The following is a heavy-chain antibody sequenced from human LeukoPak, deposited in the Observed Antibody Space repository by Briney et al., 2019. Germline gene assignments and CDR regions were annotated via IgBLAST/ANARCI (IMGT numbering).Heavy chain of an antibody. D-gene: IGHD6-13*01. V-gene: IGHV1-18*01. CDR1: GYTFTSHG. J-gene: IGHJ3*02. CDR3: ARDLYSSSWRGAFDI. Sequence: ASVKVSCKPSGYTFTSHGISWVRQAPGQGLEWMGWISANNGNTNYAQKFQGRFTLTTDTSTSTAYMELRSLRSDDTAVYYCARDLYSSSWRGAFDIWGQGTMVTVSS. CDR2: ISANNGNT.